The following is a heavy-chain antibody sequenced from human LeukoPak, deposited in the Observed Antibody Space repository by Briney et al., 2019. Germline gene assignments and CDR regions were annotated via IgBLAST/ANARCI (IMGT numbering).Heavy chain of an antibody. V-gene: IGHV3-20*04. J-gene: IGHJ6*03. D-gene: IGHD1-1*01. Sequence: GGSLRLSCAASGFTFDDYGMSWVRQAPGKGLEWVSGINWNGGSTGYADSVKGRFTIARDTAKNSLYLQMNSPRAEDTALYYCARVPNLAQLTYYYYYYMDVWGKGTTVTVSS. CDR3: ARVPNLAQLTYYYYYYMDV. CDR2: INWNGGST. CDR1: GFTFDDYG.